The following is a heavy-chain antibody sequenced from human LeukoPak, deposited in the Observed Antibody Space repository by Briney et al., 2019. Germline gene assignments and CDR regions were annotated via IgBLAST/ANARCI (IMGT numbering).Heavy chain of an antibody. J-gene: IGHJ4*02. D-gene: IGHD1-26*01. CDR3: AKGLRYSGNFYPFDY. CDR2: ISNSGGST. Sequence: GGSLRLSCAASGFTFSSYAMSSVRQAPGKGLEWVSSISNSGGSTYYADSVKGRFTISRDNSKNTLYLQINSLRAEDTAVYYCAKGLRYSGNFYPFDYWGQGTLVTVSS. CDR1: GFTFSSYA. V-gene: IGHV3-23*01.